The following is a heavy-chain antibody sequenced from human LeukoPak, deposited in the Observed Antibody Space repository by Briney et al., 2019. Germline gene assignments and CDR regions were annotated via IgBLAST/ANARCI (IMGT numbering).Heavy chain of an antibody. CDR1: GFTFDDHA. CDR3: ARASYYYDTSGLGALDI. Sequence: GGSLRLSCAASGFTFDDHAMYWVRQAPGKGLEWVSGINWDGSRTGYADAVKGRFTISRDSAKKSLYLQMNSLRTEDTALYYCARASYYYDTSGLGALDIWGQGTLVTVSS. D-gene: IGHD3-22*01. V-gene: IGHV3-9*01. CDR2: INWDGSRT. J-gene: IGHJ3*02.